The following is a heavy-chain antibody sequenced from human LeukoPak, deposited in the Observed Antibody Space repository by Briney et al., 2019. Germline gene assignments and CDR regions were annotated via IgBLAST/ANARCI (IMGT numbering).Heavy chain of an antibody. CDR1: GYTFTSYY. CDR3: ARHSFTYYYDSSGYSDY. CDR2: INPSGGST. D-gene: IGHD3-22*01. V-gene: IGHV1-46*01. J-gene: IGHJ4*02. Sequence: ASVKVSCKASGYTFTSYYMHWVRQAPGQGLEWMGIINPSGGSTSYAQKFQGRVTMTTDTSTSTVYMELRSLRSDDTAVYYCARHSFTYYYDSSGYSDYWGQGTLVTVSS.